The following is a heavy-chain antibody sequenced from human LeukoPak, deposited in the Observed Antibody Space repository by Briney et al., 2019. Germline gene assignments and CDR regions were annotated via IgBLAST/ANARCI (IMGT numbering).Heavy chain of an antibody. CDR2: ISGSGDDT. Sequence: GGSLRLSCAASGFTFSSYAMSWVRQAPGKGLEWVSTISGSGDDTYYADSVKGRFTISRDNSKNTLYLQMGSLRAEDMAVYYCARVAMTTVTYDAFDIWGQGTMVTVSS. CDR3: ARVAMTTVTYDAFDI. CDR1: GFTFSSYA. V-gene: IGHV3-23*01. D-gene: IGHD4-17*01. J-gene: IGHJ3*02.